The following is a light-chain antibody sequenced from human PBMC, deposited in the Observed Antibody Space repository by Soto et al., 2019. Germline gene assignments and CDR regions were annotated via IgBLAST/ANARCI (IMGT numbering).Light chain of an antibody. CDR1: QSVSSY. Sequence: EIVLTQSPATLSLSPGDRATLSCRASQSVSSYLACYEQKPGQAPRLLISDASNRATGIPARFSGSGSGTDFTLTITTLEPEDFAVYYCQQRSNRPSTFGGGTKVEIK. CDR2: DAS. V-gene: IGKV3-11*01. CDR3: QQRSNRPST. J-gene: IGKJ4*01.